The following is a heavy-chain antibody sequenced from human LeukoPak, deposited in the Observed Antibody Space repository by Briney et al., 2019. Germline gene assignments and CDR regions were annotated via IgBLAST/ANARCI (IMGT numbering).Heavy chain of an antibody. CDR3: ARESKELSAFDY. V-gene: IGHV1-69*01. D-gene: IGHD1-26*01. Sequence: SVKVSCKASGGTFSSYAISWVRQAPGQGLEWMGGIIPIFGTANYAQKFQGRVTITADESTSTAYMEPSSLRSEDTAVYYCARESKELSAFDYWGQGTLVTVSS. CDR1: GGTFSSYA. J-gene: IGHJ4*02. CDR2: IIPIFGTA.